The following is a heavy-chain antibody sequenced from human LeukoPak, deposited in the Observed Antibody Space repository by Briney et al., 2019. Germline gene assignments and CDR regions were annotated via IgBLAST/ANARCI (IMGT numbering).Heavy chain of an antibody. CDR1: GGSISGYY. V-gene: IGHV4-59*01. D-gene: IGHD2-2*01. Sequence: PSETLSLTCTVSGGSISGYYWSWIRQPPGKGLEWIGYIYYSGSTNYNPSLKSRVTISVDTSKNQFSLKLSSVTAADTAVYYCARTRYYYYGMDVWGQGTTVTVSS. CDR3: ARTRYYYYGMDV. CDR2: IYYSGST. J-gene: IGHJ6*02.